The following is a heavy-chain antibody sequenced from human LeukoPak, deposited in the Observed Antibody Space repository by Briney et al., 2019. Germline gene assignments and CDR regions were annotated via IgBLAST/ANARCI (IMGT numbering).Heavy chain of an antibody. CDR3: ARDRNYYGSGSYQSPHYYYYGMDV. J-gene: IGHJ6*02. V-gene: IGHV3-66*02. CDR2: IYSGGST. Sequence: GGSLRLSCAASGFTVSSNYMSWVRQAPGKGLEWVSVIYSGGSTYYADSVKGRFTISRDNSKITLYLQMNSLRAEDTAVYYCARDRNYYGSGSYQSPHYYYYGMDVWGQGTTVTVSS. D-gene: IGHD3-10*01. CDR1: GFTVSSNY.